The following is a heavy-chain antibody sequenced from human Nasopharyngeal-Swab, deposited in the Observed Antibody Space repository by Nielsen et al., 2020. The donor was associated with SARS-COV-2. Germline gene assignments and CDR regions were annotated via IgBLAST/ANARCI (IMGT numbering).Heavy chain of an antibody. V-gene: IGHV3-73*01. J-gene: IGHJ4*02. CDR2: IGDKAHNYAT. Sequence: GGSLRLSCAASGFAFSVYGMHWVRQASGKGLEWVGRIGDKAHNYATTYGASMKGRFTISRDDSSNTAFLQMDNLKTEDTALYYCTTDFYFDYWGQGALVTVSS. CDR3: TTDFYFDY. CDR1: GFAFSVYG.